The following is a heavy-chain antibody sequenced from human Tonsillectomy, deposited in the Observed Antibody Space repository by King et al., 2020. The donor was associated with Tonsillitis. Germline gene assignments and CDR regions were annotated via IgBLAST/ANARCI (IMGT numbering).Heavy chain of an antibody. D-gene: IGHD3-10*01. CDR1: GYTFTGYY. Sequence: HVQLVESGAEVKKPGASVKVSCKASGYTFTGYYMHWVRQAPGQGLEWMGWINPNTDGTNYAQKFQGWVTMTRDTSISTAYMELSRLSSDDTAVYYCARGSKGYYFMDVWGKGTTVTVSS. J-gene: IGHJ6*03. CDR3: ARGSKGYYFMDV. V-gene: IGHV1-2*04. CDR2: INPNTDGT.